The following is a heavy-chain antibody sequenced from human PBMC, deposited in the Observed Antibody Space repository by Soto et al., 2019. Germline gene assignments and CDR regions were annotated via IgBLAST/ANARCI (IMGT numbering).Heavy chain of an antibody. CDR3: ARDRAYDAHDYYYNAMDV. J-gene: IGHJ6*02. V-gene: IGHV3-21*01. CDR2: IRGFSPYT. CDR1: GFTFRTYT. Sequence: GGSLRLSCISSGFTFRTYTMNWVRQAPGKGLEWVSGIRGFSPYTFYAESVKGRFTISRDNAKNSLYLQMNSLRAEDTAVYYCARDRAYDAHDYYYNAMDVWGQGTTVTVSS. D-gene: IGHD2-21*01.